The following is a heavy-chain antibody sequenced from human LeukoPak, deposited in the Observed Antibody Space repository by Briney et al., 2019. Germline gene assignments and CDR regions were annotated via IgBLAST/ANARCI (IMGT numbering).Heavy chain of an antibody. Sequence: SGPTLVKPTQTLTLTCTFSGFSLTTGGVGVGWIRQPPGKALEWVALIYSNGDKRYSPPLESRLTITKDTSENQVVLTMTNTDPVDTATYYCASLFSSGIYGYDCWGQGTLVTVSS. CDR1: GFSLTTGGVG. D-gene: IGHD5-18*01. J-gene: IGHJ4*02. CDR2: IYSNGDK. V-gene: IGHV2-5*01. CDR3: ASLFSSGIYGYDC.